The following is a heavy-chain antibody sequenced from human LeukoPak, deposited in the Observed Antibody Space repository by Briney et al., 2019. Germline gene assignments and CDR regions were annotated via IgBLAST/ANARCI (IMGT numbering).Heavy chain of an antibody. CDR2: IYDSGST. CDR3: ARSTGGWSYFDH. Sequence: YPSETLSLTCTVSGGSISDNNYYWAWIRQPPGKGLEWIGSIYDSGSTYYSPSLKSRVAISVDTSKNQFSLKVRSVTAADTAVYYCARSTGGWSYFDHWGQGILVTVSS. V-gene: IGHV4-39*07. J-gene: IGHJ4*02. CDR1: GGSISDNNYY. D-gene: IGHD6-19*01.